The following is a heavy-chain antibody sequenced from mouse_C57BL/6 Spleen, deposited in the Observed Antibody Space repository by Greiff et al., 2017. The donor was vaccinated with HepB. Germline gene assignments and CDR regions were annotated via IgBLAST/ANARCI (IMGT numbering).Heavy chain of an antibody. CDR2: ISYDGSN. Sequence: EVKLQESGPGLVKPSQSLSLTCSVTGYSITSGYYWNWIRQFPGNKLEWMGYISYDGSNNYNPSLKNRISITRDTSKNQFFLKLNSVTTEDTATYYCARDRDYDYVFAYWGQGTLVTVSA. D-gene: IGHD2-4*01. CDR3: ARDRDYDYVFAY. V-gene: IGHV3-6*01. CDR1: GYSITSGYY. J-gene: IGHJ3*01.